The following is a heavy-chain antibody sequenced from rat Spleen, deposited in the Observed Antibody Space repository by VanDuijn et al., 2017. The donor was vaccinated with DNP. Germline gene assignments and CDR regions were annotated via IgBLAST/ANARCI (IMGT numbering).Heavy chain of an antibody. Sequence: EVQLRESGPGLVKPSQSLSLTCSVTGFSITSNYWGWIRKFPGNKMEWMGYISYSGSTSYNPSLKGRISITRDTSKNQFFLQLTSVTTGDTATYYWARSGTYYGYNSVGYYVMDAWGQGTSVTVSS. CDR3: ARSGTYYGYNSVGYYVMDA. CDR2: ISYSGST. J-gene: IGHJ4*01. CDR1: GFSITSNY. D-gene: IGHD1-9*01. V-gene: IGHV3-1*01.